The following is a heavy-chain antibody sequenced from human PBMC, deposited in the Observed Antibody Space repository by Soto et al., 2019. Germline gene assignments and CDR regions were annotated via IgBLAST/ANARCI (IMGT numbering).Heavy chain of an antibody. CDR2: IIPIFGTA. D-gene: IGHD3-22*01. V-gene: IGHV1-69*12. J-gene: IGHJ4*02. CDR1: GGTFSSYA. Sequence: QVQLVQSGAEVKKPGSSVKVSCKASGGTFSSYAISWVRQAPGQGLEWMGGIIPIFGTANYAQKFQGRVTITADETTSTAYMELSSLRSEDTAVYYCARVRVTWGNPNPYEVDYWGQGTLVTVSS. CDR3: ARVRVTWGNPNPYEVDY.